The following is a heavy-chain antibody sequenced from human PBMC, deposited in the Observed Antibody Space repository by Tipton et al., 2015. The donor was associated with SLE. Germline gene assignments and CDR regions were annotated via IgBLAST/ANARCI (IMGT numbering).Heavy chain of an antibody. CDR3: ARELRIVGAKDWFDP. D-gene: IGHD1-26*01. CDR2: IYYSGST. Sequence: TLSLTCTVSGDSISSSSYYWGWIRQPPGKGLEWIGSIYYSGSTYYNPSLKSRVTISVDTSKNQFSLKLSSVTAADTAVYYCARELRIVGAKDWFDPWGQGTLVTVSS. J-gene: IGHJ5*02. V-gene: IGHV4-39*07. CDR1: GDSISSSSYY.